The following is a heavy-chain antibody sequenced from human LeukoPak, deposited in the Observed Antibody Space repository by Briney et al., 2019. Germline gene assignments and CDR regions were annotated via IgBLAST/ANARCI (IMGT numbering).Heavy chain of an antibody. Sequence: SETLSLTCTVSGGSISSYYWSWIRQSPGKGLEWIGYIYYRGSTSYSPSLKSRVTISVDTSKNQFSPKLRTVTAADTAVYYCAFFPLNYAEYYFEYWGQGIFVPVSS. V-gene: IGHV4-59*08. D-gene: IGHD2-2*01. CDR2: IYYRGST. J-gene: IGHJ4*02. CDR3: AFFPLNYAEYYFEY. CDR1: GGSISSYY.